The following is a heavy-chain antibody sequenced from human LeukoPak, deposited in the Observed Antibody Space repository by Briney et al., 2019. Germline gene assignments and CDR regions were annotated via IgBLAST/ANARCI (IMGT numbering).Heavy chain of an antibody. Sequence: GGSLRLSCAASTFTFRTFAMSWVRQAPGKGLEWVAAIAFDDTDRYYIDSVKGRFTISRDDSKNTLYLHITSLRAEDTAVYYCTNSDDYGDYWGQGTLVTVSS. CDR3: TNSDDYGDY. CDR1: TFTFRTFA. J-gene: IGHJ4*02. CDR2: IAFDDTDR. V-gene: IGHV3-30*04.